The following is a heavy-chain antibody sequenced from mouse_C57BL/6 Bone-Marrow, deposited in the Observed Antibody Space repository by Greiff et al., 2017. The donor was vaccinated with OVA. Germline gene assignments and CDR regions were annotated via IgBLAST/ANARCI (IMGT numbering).Heavy chain of an antibody. Sequence: EVKLMESGGGLVKPGGSLKLSCAASGFTFSDYGMHWVRQAPEKGLEWVAYISSGSSTIYYADTVKGRFTISRDNAKNTLFLQMTSLRSEDTAMYYCATFYYDYEDWGQGTLVTVSA. J-gene: IGHJ3*01. V-gene: IGHV5-17*01. CDR1: GFTFSDYG. CDR3: ATFYYDYED. CDR2: ISSGSSTI. D-gene: IGHD2-4*01.